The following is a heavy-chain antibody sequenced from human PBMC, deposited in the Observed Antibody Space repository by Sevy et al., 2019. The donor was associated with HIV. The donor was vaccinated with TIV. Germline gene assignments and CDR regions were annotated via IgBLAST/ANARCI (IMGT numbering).Heavy chain of an antibody. V-gene: IGHV4-31*03. Sequence: SETLSLTCTVSGGSINSDDYYWSWIRQHSGKGREWIGYIYYSGSTYYNPSLKSRVTISVDTSKNQFSLKLSSVTAADTAVYYCARDQGGGLRRTFDIWGQGTMVTVSS. J-gene: IGHJ3*02. D-gene: IGHD3-3*01. CDR2: IYYSGST. CDR1: GGSINSDDYY. CDR3: ARDQGGGLRRTFDI.